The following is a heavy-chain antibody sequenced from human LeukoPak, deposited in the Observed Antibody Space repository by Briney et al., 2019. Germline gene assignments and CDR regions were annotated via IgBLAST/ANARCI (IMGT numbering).Heavy chain of an antibody. J-gene: IGHJ4*02. Sequence: GGSLRLSCAASGFTFSGSAMHWVRQASGKGLEWVGRIRSKANSYATAYAASVKGRFTISRDDSKNTAYLQMNSLKTEDTAVYYCTGTLRFLEWLSYYWGQGTLVTVSS. D-gene: IGHD3-3*01. CDR1: GFTFSGSA. V-gene: IGHV3-73*01. CDR3: TGTLRFLEWLSYY. CDR2: IRSKANSYAT.